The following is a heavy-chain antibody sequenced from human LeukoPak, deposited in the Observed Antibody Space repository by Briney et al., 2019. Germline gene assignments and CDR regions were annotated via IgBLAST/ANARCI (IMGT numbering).Heavy chain of an antibody. CDR3: ARAAAGTNDY. D-gene: IGHD1-7*01. Sequence: SETLSLTCTVSGGSISSSGYYWGWIRQSPGEGLEWIGNIYYSGITYYNPSLKSRVTISVDTSKNQFSLKLSSVTAADTAVYYCARAAAGTNDYWGQGTLVTVSS. V-gene: IGHV4-39*01. CDR1: GGSISSSGYY. CDR2: IYYSGIT. J-gene: IGHJ4*02.